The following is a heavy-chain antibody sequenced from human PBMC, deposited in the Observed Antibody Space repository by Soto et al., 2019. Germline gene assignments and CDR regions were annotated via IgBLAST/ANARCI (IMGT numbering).Heavy chain of an antibody. Sequence: PRGSLRLSCAASGFSCSGYAVTWVRQAPGKGLEWVSAISGSGSSTYYADSVKGRFTISRDNSKNTLYLQMNSLRAGDTAVYYCAKTESFNGYYNAFDCWGQGTRVTVSS. CDR1: GFSCSGYA. CDR3: AKTESFNGYYNAFDC. D-gene: IGHD3-9*01. CDR2: ISGSGSST. V-gene: IGHV3-23*01. J-gene: IGHJ4*02.